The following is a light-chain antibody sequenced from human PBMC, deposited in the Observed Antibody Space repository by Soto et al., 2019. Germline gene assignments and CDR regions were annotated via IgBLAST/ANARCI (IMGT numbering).Light chain of an antibody. CDR2: GAS. CDR3: LQDFNYPWT. CDR1: QGIGKD. J-gene: IGKJ1*01. Sequence: AIEMTQSPSSLSASVGDTVTITCRASQGIGKDLAWFQQRPGKAPKLLIYGASGLQNGVPSRFSGSVSGTEFTLTISGLQPEDFATYFCLQDFNYPWTFGQGTKVEI. V-gene: IGKV1-6*01.